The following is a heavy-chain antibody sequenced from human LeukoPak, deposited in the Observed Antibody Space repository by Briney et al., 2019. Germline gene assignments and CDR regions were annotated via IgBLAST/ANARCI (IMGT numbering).Heavy chain of an antibody. J-gene: IGHJ6*02. Sequence: SETLSLTCSVSGGSISAYYWSWVRHRAGKGLEWIGRIFPDGTTHYITSLKSRVNMSLGSSKTRFFLSLTSVTAADTAVYFCARDHTTYSMDVWGPGTTVVVS. CDR1: GGSISAYY. CDR3: ARDHTTYSMDV. V-gene: IGHV4-4*07. CDR2: IFPDGTT. D-gene: IGHD1-1*01.